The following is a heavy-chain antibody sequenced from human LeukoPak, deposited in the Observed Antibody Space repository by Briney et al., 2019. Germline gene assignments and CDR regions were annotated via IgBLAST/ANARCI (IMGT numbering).Heavy chain of an antibody. CDR2: INPNSGGT. D-gene: IGHD3-22*01. V-gene: IGHV1-2*02. CDR3: ARASLYYDSSGYYRNSGYYYYMDV. J-gene: IGHJ6*03. CDR1: GYTFTGYY. Sequence: ASVKVSCKASGYTFTGYYMHWVRQAPGQGLEWMGWINPNSGGTNYAQKFQGNVTMTRDTYISTAYMELSRLRSDDTAVYYCARASLYYDSSGYYRNSGYYYYMDVWGKGTTVTVSS.